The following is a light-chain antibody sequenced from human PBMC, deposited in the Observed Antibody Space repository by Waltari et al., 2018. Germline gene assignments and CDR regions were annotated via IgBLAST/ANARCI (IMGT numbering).Light chain of an antibody. CDR3: QQYDNYWT. J-gene: IGKJ1*01. V-gene: IGKV1-5*03. CDR2: RAS. Sequence: ITCRASQIITTWLACDQQKTGKAPKLLIYRASNLESGVPSRFSGSGSGTEFTLTISSLQPDDFATYYCQQYDNYWTFGQGTKVEIK. CDR1: QIITTW.